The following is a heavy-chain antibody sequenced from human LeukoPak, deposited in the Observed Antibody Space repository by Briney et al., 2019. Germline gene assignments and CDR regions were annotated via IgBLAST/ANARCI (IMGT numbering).Heavy chain of an antibody. D-gene: IGHD3-3*01. V-gene: IGHV1-2*02. CDR2: INPNSGGT. Sequence: ASVKVSCKASGYTFTSYDINWVRQATGQGLEWMGWINPNSGGTNYAQKFQGRVTMTRDTSISTAYMELSRLRSDDTAVYYCARDPFWSGYRYYYYYMDVWGKGTTVTVSS. CDR3: ARDPFWSGYRYYYYYMDV. J-gene: IGHJ6*03. CDR1: GYTFTSYD.